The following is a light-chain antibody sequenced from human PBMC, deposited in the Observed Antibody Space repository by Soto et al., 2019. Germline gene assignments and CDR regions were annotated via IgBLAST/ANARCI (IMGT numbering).Light chain of an antibody. CDR2: EVS. J-gene: IGLJ2*01. CDR3: RSYTTSSTVV. V-gene: IGLV2-14*01. CDR1: SSDVGGYNF. Sequence: QSALTQPASVSGSPGQSITISCTGTSSDVGGYNFVSWYQQHPGKAPKLMIYEVSNRPSGVSNRFSGSKSGNTASLTISGLQAEAEADYYCRSYTTSSTVVFGGGTKLTVL.